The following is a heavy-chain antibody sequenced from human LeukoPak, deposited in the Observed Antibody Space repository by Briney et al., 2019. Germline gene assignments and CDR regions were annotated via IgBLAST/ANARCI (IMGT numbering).Heavy chain of an antibody. CDR2: IYTSGST. Sequence: PSETLSLTCTVSGGSISSYYWSWIRQPPGKGLEWIGYIYTSGSTNYNPSLKSRVTISVDTSKNQFSLKLSSVTAADTAVYYCARGVLGFNRIAGHNWFDPWGQGTLVTVSS. CDR3: ARGVLGFNRIAGHNWFDP. V-gene: IGHV4-4*09. D-gene: IGHD6-13*01. J-gene: IGHJ5*02. CDR1: GGSISSYY.